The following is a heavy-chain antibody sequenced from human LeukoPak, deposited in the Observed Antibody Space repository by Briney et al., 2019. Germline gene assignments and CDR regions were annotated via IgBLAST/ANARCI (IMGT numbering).Heavy chain of an antibody. CDR3: AREGTAMAPGHYCYYGMDV. Sequence: SETLSLTCTVSGGSISSYYWSWNRQPPGKGLEWIGYIYYSGSTNYNPSLKSRVTISVDTSKNQFSLKLSSVTAADTAVYYCAREGTAMAPGHYCYYGMDVWGQGTTVTVSS. V-gene: IGHV4-59*01. D-gene: IGHD5-18*01. J-gene: IGHJ6*02. CDR2: IYYSGST. CDR1: GGSISSYY.